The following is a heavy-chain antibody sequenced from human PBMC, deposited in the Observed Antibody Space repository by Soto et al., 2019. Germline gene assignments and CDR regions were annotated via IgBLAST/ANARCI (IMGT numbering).Heavy chain of an antibody. CDR3: ARRRGYCSSTSCSPDYYYYYMDV. CDR1: GGSISSYY. Sequence: SETLSLTCTVSGGSISSYYWSWIRQPPGKGLEWIGYIYYSGSTNYNPSLKSRVTISVDTSKNQFSLKLSSVTAADTAVYYCARRRGYCSSTSCSPDYYYYYMDVWGKGTTVTVSS. D-gene: IGHD2-2*01. CDR2: IYYSGST. J-gene: IGHJ6*03. V-gene: IGHV4-59*08.